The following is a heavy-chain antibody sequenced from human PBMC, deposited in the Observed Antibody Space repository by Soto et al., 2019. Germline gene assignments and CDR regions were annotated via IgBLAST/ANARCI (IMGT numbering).Heavy chain of an antibody. J-gene: IGHJ4*02. CDR3: AKDWTHLDF. CDR2: IRGSQDST. CDR1: GFDFGYYA. D-gene: IGHD3-3*01. V-gene: IGHV3-23*01. Sequence: EVQLLESGGNLVQPGGSLRLSCAASGFDFGYYAMNWVRQAPGKGLEWVALIRGSQDSTYYADSVRGRFTISRDDSENTLYLQMNSLRADDTAVYYCAKDWTHLDFWGQGTLVTVS.